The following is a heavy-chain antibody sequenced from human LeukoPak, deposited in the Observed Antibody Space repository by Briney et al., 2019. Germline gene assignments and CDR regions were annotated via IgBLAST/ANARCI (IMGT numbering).Heavy chain of an antibody. J-gene: IGHJ4*02. CDR3: ARDGVSGWYPQWFDY. Sequence: GGSLRLSCAASGFTFSSYAMHWVRQAPGKGLEWVAVISYDGSNKYYADSVKGRFTISRDNSKNTLYLQMNSLRAEDTAVYYCARDGVSGWYPQWFDYWGQGTLVTVSS. CDR2: ISYDGSNK. D-gene: IGHD6-19*01. CDR1: GFTFSSYA. V-gene: IGHV3-30*14.